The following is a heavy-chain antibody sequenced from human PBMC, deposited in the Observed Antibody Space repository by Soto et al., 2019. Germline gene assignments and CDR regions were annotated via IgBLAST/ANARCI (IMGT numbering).Heavy chain of an antibody. D-gene: IGHD1-1*01. CDR2: ISSSSSTI. V-gene: IGHV3-48*01. CDR1: GFTFSSYS. Sequence: EVQLVESGGGLVQPGGSLRLSCAASGFTFSSYSMNWVRQAPGKGLEWVSYISSSSSTIYYADSVKGRFTISRDNAKNSLYLQMNSLRAEDTAVYYCARRVQSGYYYMDVRGKGTTVTVSS. J-gene: IGHJ6*03. CDR3: ARRVQSGYYYMDV.